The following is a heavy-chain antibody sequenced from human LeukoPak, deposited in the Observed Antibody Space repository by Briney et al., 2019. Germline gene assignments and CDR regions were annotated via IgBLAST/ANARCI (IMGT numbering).Heavy chain of an antibody. D-gene: IGHD3-3*01. V-gene: IGHV4-39*07. CDR3: ARDGGRTYYDFWSGYPDAFDI. CDR2: IYYSGTT. CDR1: GGSISSSSHS. J-gene: IGHJ3*02. Sequence: SETLSLTCTVSGGSISSSSHSWGWIRQPPGKGLEWIGSIYYSGTTFYNPSLKSRVTISVDTSKNQFSLKLSSVTAADTAVYYCARDGGRTYYDFWSGYPDAFDIWGQGTMVTVSS.